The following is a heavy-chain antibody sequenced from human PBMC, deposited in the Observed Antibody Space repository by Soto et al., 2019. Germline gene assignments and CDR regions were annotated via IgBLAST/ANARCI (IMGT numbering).Heavy chain of an antibody. CDR2: ISWNSGSI. V-gene: IGHV3-9*01. D-gene: IGHD3-22*01. CDR3: AKGYYDSSGYQDLFDY. Sequence: EVQLVESGGGLVQPGRSLRLSCAASGFTFDDYAMHWVRQAPRKGLEWVSGISWNSGSIGYADSVKGRFTISRDNAKNFLYLQMNSLRAEDTALYYCAKGYYDSSGYQDLFDYWGQGTLVTVSP. CDR1: GFTFDDYA. J-gene: IGHJ4*02.